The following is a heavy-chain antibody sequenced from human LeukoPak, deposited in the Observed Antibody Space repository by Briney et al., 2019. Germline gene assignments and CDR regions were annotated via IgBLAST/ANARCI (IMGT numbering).Heavy chain of an antibody. Sequence: GGSLRLSCAASGFIFSRYDMSWVRQPPEEGLEWVSTISFAGDKTVYTDSVKGRFIISRDNSKNTVYLQMNSLRAEDTAVYYCAKDGGLWVSAHWGDSWGRGTLVTVSS. CDR3: AKDGGLWVSAHWGDS. CDR1: GFIFSRYD. D-gene: IGHD7-27*01. CDR2: ISFAGDKT. V-gene: IGHV3-23*01. J-gene: IGHJ4*02.